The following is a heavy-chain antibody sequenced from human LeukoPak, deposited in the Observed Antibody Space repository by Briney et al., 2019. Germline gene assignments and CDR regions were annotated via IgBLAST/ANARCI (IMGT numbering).Heavy chain of an antibody. J-gene: IGHJ4*02. CDR3: ARGYDIGDYVPYNY. V-gene: IGHV1-69*13. CDR1: GGTLTSHT. CDR2: IIPILGSA. D-gene: IGHD3-10*02. Sequence: ASVKVSCKASGGTLTSHTFTWVRRAPGQGLEWMGEIIPILGSANYAKKFQGRATNSADESTGTVYMELRNLTPEDTAVYYCARGYDIGDYVPYNYWGQGTLVTVSS.